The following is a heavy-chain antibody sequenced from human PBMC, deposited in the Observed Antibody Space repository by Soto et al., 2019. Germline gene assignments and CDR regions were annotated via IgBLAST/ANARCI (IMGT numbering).Heavy chain of an antibody. Sequence: ASVKVSCKASGYTFTSYGISWVRQAPGQGLEWMGWISAYNGNTNYAQKLQGRVTMTTDTSTSTAYMELRSLRSDDTAVYYCALLGITIFGVVPVQNYYGMDVWGQGTTVTVSS. CDR2: ISAYNGNT. V-gene: IGHV1-18*01. J-gene: IGHJ6*02. D-gene: IGHD3-3*01. CDR3: ALLGITIFGVVPVQNYYGMDV. CDR1: GYTFTSYG.